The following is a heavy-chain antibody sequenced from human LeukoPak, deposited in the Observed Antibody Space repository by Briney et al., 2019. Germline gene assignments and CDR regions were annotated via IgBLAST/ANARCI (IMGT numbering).Heavy chain of an antibody. CDR2: ISRSSSTI. CDR1: GFTFSSYS. V-gene: IGHV3-48*01. CDR3: ARDGDYGSGITPYYYYGMDV. D-gene: IGHD3-10*01. Sequence: GGSLRLSCTASGFTFSSYSMKWVRQAPGKGLEWISYISRSSSTIYYADSVKGRFTISRDNAKNSLNLQMNSLRAEDTAVYYCARDGDYGSGITPYYYYGMDVWGQGTTVTVSS. J-gene: IGHJ6*02.